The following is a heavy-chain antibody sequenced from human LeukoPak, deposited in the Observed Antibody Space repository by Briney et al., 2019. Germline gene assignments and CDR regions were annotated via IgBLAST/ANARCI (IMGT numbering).Heavy chain of an antibody. D-gene: IGHD2-15*01. Sequence: ASVKVSCKASGGTFSSYAISWVRQAPGQGLEWMGGIIPIFGTANYAQKFQGRVTITADESTSTAYMELSSLRSEDTAVYYCARAGGYCSGGSCYPAFDYWGQGTLVTVSS. J-gene: IGHJ4*02. CDR2: IIPIFGTA. V-gene: IGHV1-69*01. CDR3: ARAGGYCSGGSCYPAFDY. CDR1: GGTFSSYA.